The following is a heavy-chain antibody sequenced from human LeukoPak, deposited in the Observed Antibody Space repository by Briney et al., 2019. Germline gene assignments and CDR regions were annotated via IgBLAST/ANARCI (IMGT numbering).Heavy chain of an antibody. V-gene: IGHV4-4*07. CDR2: IYTSGST. Sequence: SETLSLTCTVSGGSISSYYWSWIRQPAGKGLEWIGRIYTSGSTNHNPSLKSRVTMSVDTSKNQFSLKLSSVTAADTAVYYCAGDYYDSSGSDYWGQGTLVTVSS. J-gene: IGHJ4*02. CDR3: AGDYYDSSGSDY. D-gene: IGHD3-22*01. CDR1: GGSISSYY.